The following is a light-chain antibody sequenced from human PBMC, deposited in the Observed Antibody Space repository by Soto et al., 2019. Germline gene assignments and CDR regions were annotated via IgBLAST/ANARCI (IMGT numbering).Light chain of an antibody. CDR1: SSDVGGYNY. J-gene: IGLJ1*01. Sequence: QSALTQPRSVSGSPGQSVTISCTGTSSDVGGYNYVSWYQQHPGKAPKLMIYDVSKRPSGVPDRFSGSKSGNTASLTISGLQAEDEAYYYCCSYAGSDSFVFGTGTKLTVL. V-gene: IGLV2-11*01. CDR2: DVS. CDR3: CSYAGSDSFV.